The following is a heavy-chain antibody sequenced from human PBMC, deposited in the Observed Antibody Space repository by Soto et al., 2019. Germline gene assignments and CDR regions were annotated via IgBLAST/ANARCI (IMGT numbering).Heavy chain of an antibody. V-gene: IGHV4-4*02. CDR2: IYHDGNT. J-gene: IGHJ4*02. CDR1: GGSISSNNW. CDR3: AKLDGGGY. D-gene: IGHD1-1*01. Sequence: QVQLQESGPGLVTPSGTLSLTCAVSGGSISSNNWWSWVRQPPGKGLEWIGEIYHDGNTHYNPSLKSLVTISVDKSKNHFALILSSLTAADTAVYYCAKLDGGGYWGQGTLVTVSS.